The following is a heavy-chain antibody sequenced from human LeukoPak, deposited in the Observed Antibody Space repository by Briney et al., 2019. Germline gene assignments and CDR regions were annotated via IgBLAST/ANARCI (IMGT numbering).Heavy chain of an antibody. CDR2: IYYSGST. CDR3: ARGGWYPESFQH. Sequence: PSETLSLTCTVSGGSISSYYWNWIRQPPGKGLEWIGYIYYSGSTNYNPSLKSRATISVDTSKNQFSLKLSSVTAGDTAVYYCARGGWYPESFQHWGQGALVTVSS. CDR1: GGSISSYY. V-gene: IGHV4-59*01. D-gene: IGHD6-19*01. J-gene: IGHJ1*01.